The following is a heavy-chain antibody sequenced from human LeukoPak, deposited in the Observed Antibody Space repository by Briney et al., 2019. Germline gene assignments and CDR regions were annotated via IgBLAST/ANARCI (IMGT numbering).Heavy chain of an antibody. Sequence: GGSLRLSCTVSGVIFSDTWMAWIRQAPGKGLEWVAIIEKNGSGKNYVDSVKGRFIISRDNAKNSLFLQMDSQKAEDTAIYYCTTDRWYSADHWGQGTLVTVSS. V-gene: IGHV3-7*03. CDR1: GVIFSDTW. D-gene: IGHD2-15*01. CDR3: TTDRWYSADH. CDR2: IEKNGSGK. J-gene: IGHJ5*02.